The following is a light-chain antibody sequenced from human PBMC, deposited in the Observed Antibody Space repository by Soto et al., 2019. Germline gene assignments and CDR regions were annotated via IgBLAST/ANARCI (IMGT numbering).Light chain of an antibody. CDR2: AAS. J-gene: IGKJ1*01. V-gene: IGKV1-39*01. CDR3: QLSYNNAPP. CDR1: QNLDSY. Sequence: DIQMTQSPSSLSASVGDTFTVTCRASQNLDSYVNWYHRRPWKGPNLLIYAASILHNGVPSRFSGGGSGTDFTLTIRGLQPEDFATYCCQLSYNNAPPFGHGTKADI.